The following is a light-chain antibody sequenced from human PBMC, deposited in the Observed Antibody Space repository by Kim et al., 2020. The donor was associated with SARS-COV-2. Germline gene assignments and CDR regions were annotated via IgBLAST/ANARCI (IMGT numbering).Light chain of an antibody. J-gene: IGLJ1*01. V-gene: IGLV3-1*01. CDR3: QAWDSSTFYV. CDR1: KLGDKY. CDR2: QDS. Sequence: VSPGQTASITCSGDKLGDKYACWYQQKPGQSPVLVIYQDSKRPSGIPERFSGSNSGNTATLTISGTQAMDEADYYCQAWDSSTFYVFGTWTKVTVL.